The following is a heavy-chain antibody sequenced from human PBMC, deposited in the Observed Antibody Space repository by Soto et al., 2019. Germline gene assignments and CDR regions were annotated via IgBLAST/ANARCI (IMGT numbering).Heavy chain of an antibody. Sequence: SETLSLTCTVSGGSISSGGYYWSWIRQHPGKGLEWIGYIYYSGSTYYNPSLKSRVTISVDTSKNQLSLKLSSVTAADTAVYYCARDYYGSETTSYYYYGMDVWGQGTTVTVSS. CDR3: ARDYYGSETTSYYYYGMDV. CDR1: GGSISSGGYY. J-gene: IGHJ6*02. V-gene: IGHV4-31*03. D-gene: IGHD3-10*01. CDR2: IYYSGST.